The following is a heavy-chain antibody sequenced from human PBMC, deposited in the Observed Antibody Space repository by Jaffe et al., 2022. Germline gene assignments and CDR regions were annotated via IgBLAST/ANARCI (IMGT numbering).Heavy chain of an antibody. J-gene: IGHJ3*02. V-gene: IGHV3-30*02. D-gene: IGHD5-12*01. CDR2: IRFNENNR. Sequence: QVQLVESGGGVVQPGGSLRLSCAASGLTFSNYGMHWVRQAPGKGLEWLAFIRFNENNRYYADSLKGRFTISRDNSKNTLYLEMNSLRAEDTAVYYCTKDQNQYRWTDDAFDIWGQGTMVTVSS. CDR3: TKDQNQYRWTDDAFDI. CDR1: GLTFSNYG.